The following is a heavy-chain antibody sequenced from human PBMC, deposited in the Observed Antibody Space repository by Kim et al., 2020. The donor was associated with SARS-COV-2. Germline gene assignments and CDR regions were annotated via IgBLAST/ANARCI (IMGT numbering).Heavy chain of an antibody. D-gene: IGHD3-16*01. J-gene: IGHJ4*02. CDR1: GGSFTAYY. Sequence: SETLSLTCAVYGGSFTAYYWSWIRQPPGKGLEWIGEINHSGSTNYNPSHKSRVTISIDTSKNQSALKMNSVTAAETAGYYCARGGGMARYYFDYWGQGALVTVSS. CDR3: ARGGGMARYYFDY. V-gene: IGHV4-34*01. CDR2: INHSGST.